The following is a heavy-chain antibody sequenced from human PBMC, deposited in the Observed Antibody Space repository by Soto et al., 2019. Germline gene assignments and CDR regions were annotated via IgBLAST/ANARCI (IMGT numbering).Heavy chain of an antibody. V-gene: IGHV3-23*01. D-gene: IGHD1-1*01. J-gene: IGHJ5*02. CDR3: AKEVDTNFSPVDP. CDR2: ITAIASTT. CDR1: GFTFSRYG. Sequence: PGGSLRLSYIASGFTFSRYGINGVRQGPGKVREWVSDITAIASTTHYADSVKGPSTISRDQSKNTASLQVNRLTAEDTAVYYCAKEVDTNFSPVDPWGQGTLVAVSS.